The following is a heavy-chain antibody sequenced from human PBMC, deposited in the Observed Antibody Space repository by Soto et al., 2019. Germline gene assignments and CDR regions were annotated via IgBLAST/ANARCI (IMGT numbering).Heavy chain of an antibody. D-gene: IGHD2-8*02. J-gene: IGHJ5*02. Sequence: PSETLSLTCAVSGASIGSGGWWSWVRQPPGKGLEWIAEIFHDGNTNYSPSLKSRVIISVDKSQNQFSLNVYSVTAADTAVYCCARHEGWTGPDQWGQGTLVTVSS. CDR2: IFHDGNT. CDR1: GASIGSGGW. CDR3: ARHEGWTGPDQ. V-gene: IGHV4-4*01.